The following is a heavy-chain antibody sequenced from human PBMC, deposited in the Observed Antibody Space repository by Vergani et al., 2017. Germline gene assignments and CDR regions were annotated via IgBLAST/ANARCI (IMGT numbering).Heavy chain of an antibody. D-gene: IGHD3-3*01. CDR2: VDPEDGET. V-gene: IGHV1-69-2*01. CDR1: GYTFTDYY. Sequence: EVQLVQSGAEVQKPGATVKISCKVSGYTFTDYYMHWVQQAPGKGLEWMGLVDPEDGETIYAEKFQGRVTITADTSTETAYMELISLRSEDTAVYYCATIPAYYDCWSGHDYWGQGTLVTVAS. J-gene: IGHJ4*02. CDR3: ATIPAYYDCWSGHDY.